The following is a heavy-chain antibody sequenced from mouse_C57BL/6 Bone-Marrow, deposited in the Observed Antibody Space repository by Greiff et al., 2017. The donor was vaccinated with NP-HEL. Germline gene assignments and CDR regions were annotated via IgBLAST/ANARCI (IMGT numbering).Heavy chain of an antibody. Sequence: VQLQQSGPELVKPGASVKISCKASGYSFTGYYMHWVKQSHGNILDWIGYIYPYNGVSSYNQKFKGKATLTVDKSSSTAYMELRSLTSEDSAVYYCARSDYYDGSSYVSYWYFDVWGTGTTVTVSS. D-gene: IGHD1-1*01. V-gene: IGHV1-31*01. CDR2: IYPYNGVS. J-gene: IGHJ1*03. CDR1: GYSFTGYY. CDR3: ARSDYYDGSSYVSYWYFDV.